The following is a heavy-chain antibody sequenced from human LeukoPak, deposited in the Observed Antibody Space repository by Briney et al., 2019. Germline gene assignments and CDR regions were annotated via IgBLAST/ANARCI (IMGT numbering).Heavy chain of an antibody. CDR3: ASLEGGSQSRYFDY. Sequence: SETLSLTCIVSGGSISYYYWSWIRQPPGKGLEWIGYIYYSWSTNYSPSLKSRVTISVDTSKNQFSLRLSSVTAADTAVYYCASLEGGSQSRYFDYWGQGTLVTVSS. CDR2: IYYSWST. CDR1: GGSISYYY. V-gene: IGHV4-59*08. D-gene: IGHD1-26*01. J-gene: IGHJ4*02.